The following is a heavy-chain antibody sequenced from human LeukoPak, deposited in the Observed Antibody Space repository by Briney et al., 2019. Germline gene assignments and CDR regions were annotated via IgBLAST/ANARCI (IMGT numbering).Heavy chain of an antibody. J-gene: IGHJ4*02. CDR2: INHSGST. D-gene: IGHD5-24*01. CDR1: GGSFSGYY. CDR3: ARGRRWLQFLFDY. V-gene: IGHV4-34*01. Sequence: SETLSLTCAVYGGSFSGYYWSWIRQPPGKGLEWIGEINHSGSTNYNPSLKSRVTISVDTSKNQFSLKLSSVTAADTAVYYCARGRRWLQFLFDYWGQGTLVTVSS.